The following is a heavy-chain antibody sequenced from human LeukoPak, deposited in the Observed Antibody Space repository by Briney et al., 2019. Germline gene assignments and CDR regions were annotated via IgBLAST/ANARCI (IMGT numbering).Heavy chain of an antibody. CDR2: ISGSGGST. D-gene: IGHD6-19*01. CDR1: GFTFSSYG. V-gene: IGHV3-23*01. J-gene: IGHJ4*02. CDR3: AKKRIDSSGWYYFDY. Sequence: GGTLRLSCAASGFTFSSYGMSWVRQAPGKGLEWVSAISGSGGSTYYADSVKGRFTISRDNSKNTLYLQMNSLRAEDTAVYYCAKKRIDSSGWYYFDYWGQGTLVTVSS.